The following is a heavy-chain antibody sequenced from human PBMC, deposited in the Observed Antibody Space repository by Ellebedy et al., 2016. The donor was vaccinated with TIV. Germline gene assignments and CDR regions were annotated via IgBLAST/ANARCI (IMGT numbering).Heavy chain of an antibody. CDR3: AKEDRGHPPYYYDSSVDY. V-gene: IGHV3-23*01. CDR2: ISGSGGST. D-gene: IGHD3-22*01. Sequence: GESLKISXAASGFTFSSYAMSWVRQAPGKGLEWVSAISGSGGSTYYADSVKGRFTISRDNSKNTLYLQMNSLRAEDTAVYYCAKEDRGHPPYYYDSSVDYWGQGTLVTVSS. CDR1: GFTFSSYA. J-gene: IGHJ4*02.